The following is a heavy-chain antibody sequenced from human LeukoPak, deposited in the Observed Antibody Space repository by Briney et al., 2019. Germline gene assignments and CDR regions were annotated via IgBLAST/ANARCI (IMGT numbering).Heavy chain of an antibody. V-gene: IGHV3-66*02. CDR1: GFTVSSNY. CDR3: ARGDSYDTTIDY. D-gene: IGHD5-12*01. CDR2: IYSGGST. J-gene: IGHJ4*02. Sequence: PGGSLRLSCAASGFTVSSNYMSWVRQAPGKGLERVSVIYSGGSTYYADSVKGRFTISRDNSKSTLYLQMNSLRAEDTAVYYCARGDSYDTTIDYWGQGTLVTVSS.